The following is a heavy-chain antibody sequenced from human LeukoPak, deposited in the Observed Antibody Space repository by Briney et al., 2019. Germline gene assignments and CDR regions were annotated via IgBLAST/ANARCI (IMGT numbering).Heavy chain of an antibody. V-gene: IGHV1-69*13. CDR3: AREAGSGSYNWFDP. CDR2: IIPIFGTT. D-gene: IGHD1-26*01. CDR1: GGTFSSFA. Sequence: SVKVSCKAFGGTFSSFAISWVRQAPGQGLEWMGGIIPIFGTTNYAQKFQGRVTITADESTSTAYMELSSLRSEDSAVYYCAREAGSGSYNWFDPLGQGNLVTVSS. J-gene: IGHJ5*02.